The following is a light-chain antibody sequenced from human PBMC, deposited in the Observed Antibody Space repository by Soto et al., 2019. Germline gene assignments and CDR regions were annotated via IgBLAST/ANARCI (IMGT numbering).Light chain of an antibody. Sequence: ALTQPASVSGSPGQSITISCTGTSSDVGGYNYVSWYQQHPGKAPKLMIYDVSNRPSGVSNRFSGSKSGNTASLTISVLQAEDEADYYCSSYTSSSTGVFGTGTKVTVL. J-gene: IGLJ1*01. CDR2: DVS. V-gene: IGLV2-14*01. CDR3: SSYTSSSTGV. CDR1: SSDVGGYNY.